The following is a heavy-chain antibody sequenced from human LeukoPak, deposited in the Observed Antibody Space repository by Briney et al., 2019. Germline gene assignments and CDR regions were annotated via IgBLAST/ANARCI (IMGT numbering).Heavy chain of an antibody. CDR1: GFTFSSYA. Sequence: GGSLRLSCAASGFTFSSYAMSWVRQAPGKGLEWVSAISGSGDSTYYADSVKGRFTISRDNSKNTLYLQMNGLRAEDTAVYYCAKGDYGDYAYYFDYWGQGTLVTVSS. CDR3: AKGDYGDYAYYFDY. V-gene: IGHV3-23*01. J-gene: IGHJ4*02. D-gene: IGHD4-17*01. CDR2: ISGSGDST.